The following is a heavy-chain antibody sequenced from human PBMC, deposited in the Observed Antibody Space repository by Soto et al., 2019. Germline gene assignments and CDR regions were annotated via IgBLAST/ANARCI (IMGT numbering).Heavy chain of an antibody. V-gene: IGHV4-39*07. CDR1: GGPISSSSYY. Sequence: SETLSLTCTVSGGPISSSSYYWGWIRQPPGKGLEWIGSIYYSGSTYYNPSLKSRVTISVDKSKNQFSLKLSSVTAADTAVYYCARESSPDSSGYYAGFDYWGQGTLVT. D-gene: IGHD3-22*01. CDR3: ARESSPDSSGYYAGFDY. J-gene: IGHJ4*02. CDR2: IYYSGST.